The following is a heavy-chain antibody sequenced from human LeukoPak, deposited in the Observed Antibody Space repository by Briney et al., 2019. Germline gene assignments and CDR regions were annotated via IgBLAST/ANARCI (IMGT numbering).Heavy chain of an antibody. CDR1: GGSISSSSYY. CDR2: IYYSGST. D-gene: IGHD3-10*01. V-gene: IGHV4-39*07. CDR3: ARRGVYYGPCNY. J-gene: IGHJ4*02. Sequence: SETLSLTCTVSGGSISSSSYYWGWIRQPPGKGLEWIGSIYYSGSTNYNPSLKSRVTISVDTSKNQFSLKLSSVTAADTAVYYCARRGVYYGPCNYWGQGTLVTVSS.